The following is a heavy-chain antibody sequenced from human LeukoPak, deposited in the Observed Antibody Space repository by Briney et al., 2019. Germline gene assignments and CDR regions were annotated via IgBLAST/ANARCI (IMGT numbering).Heavy chain of an antibody. Sequence: GGSLRLSCAASGFTFDDYGMSWVRQAPGKGLEWVSGINWNGGSTGYADSVKGRFTISRDNAKNSLYLQMNSLRAEDTALYYCARAAYSSGYYYSAFDIWGQGTVVTVSS. CDR2: INWNGGST. CDR1: GFTFDDYG. CDR3: ARAAYSSGYYYSAFDI. J-gene: IGHJ3*02. D-gene: IGHD3-22*01. V-gene: IGHV3-20*04.